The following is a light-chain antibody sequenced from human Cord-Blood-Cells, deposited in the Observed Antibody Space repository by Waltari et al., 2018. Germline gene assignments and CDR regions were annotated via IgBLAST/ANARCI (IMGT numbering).Light chain of an antibody. CDR1: QSVSSSY. CDR2: GAS. CDR3: QQYGSSPLT. Sequence: EIVLTQSPGTLSSSPGERATLSCRASQSVSSSYLAWYQQKPGQAPRLLIYGASNSATGIPDRFSGSGSGTDFTLTISRLEPEDFAVYYCQQYGSSPLTFGGGTKVEIK. J-gene: IGKJ4*01. V-gene: IGKV3-20*01.